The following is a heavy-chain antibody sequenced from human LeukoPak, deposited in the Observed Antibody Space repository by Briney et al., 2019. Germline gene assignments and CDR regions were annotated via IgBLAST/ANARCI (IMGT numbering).Heavy chain of an antibody. CDR1: GGSISSSSYY. V-gene: IGHV4-39*07. D-gene: IGHD1-14*01. CDR2: IYYSGST. J-gene: IGHJ4*02. Sequence: SETLSLTCTVSGGSISSSSYYWGWIRQPPGKGLEWIGSIYYSGSTYYNPSLKSRVTISVDTSKNQFSLKLSSVTAADTAVYYCARGGVKGGYHPFDYWGQGTLVTVSS. CDR3: ARGGVKGGYHPFDY.